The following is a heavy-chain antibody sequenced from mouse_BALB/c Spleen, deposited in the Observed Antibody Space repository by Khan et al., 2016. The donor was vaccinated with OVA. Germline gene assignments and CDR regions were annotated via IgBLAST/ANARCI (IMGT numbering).Heavy chain of an antibody. V-gene: IGHV2-6-4*01. CDR2: IWGGGGT. J-gene: IGHJ4*01. Sequence: VQLQESGPGLVAPSQSLSITCTVSGFSLSRYNIHWVRQPPGKGLEWLGMIWGGGGTDYNSTLKSRLSISKDNSKSQVFLKMNSLQTDDTAMYYWARAYYRYDGYYAMDYWGKGTSVTVSS. CDR1: GFSLSRYN. D-gene: IGHD2-14*01. CDR3: ARAYYRYDGYYAMDY.